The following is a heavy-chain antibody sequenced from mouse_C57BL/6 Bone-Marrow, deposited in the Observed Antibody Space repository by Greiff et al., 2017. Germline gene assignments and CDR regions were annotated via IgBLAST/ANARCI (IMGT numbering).Heavy chain of an antibody. V-gene: IGHV7-3*01. Sequence: EVKVVEPGGGLVQPGGSLSLSCAASGFTFTDYYMSWVRQPPGKALEWLGFIRNKANGYTTEYSATVKGRFTISRDNSQSILYLQMNALRAEDSATYYCARGRLDGYYDYYAMDYWGQGTSVTVSS. D-gene: IGHD2-3*01. CDR3: ARGRLDGYYDYYAMDY. CDR1: GFTFTDYY. J-gene: IGHJ4*01. CDR2: IRNKANGYTT.